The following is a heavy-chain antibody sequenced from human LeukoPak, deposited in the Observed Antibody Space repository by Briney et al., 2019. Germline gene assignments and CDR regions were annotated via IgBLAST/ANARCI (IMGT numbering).Heavy chain of an antibody. Sequence: GGSLRLSCATSGFTFTNYWMTWFHQAPGKGLEWVAAISQDGSQRFYLDSLTGRFTISRDNAQNSLHLRLNSLRAEDTAIYYCSRYLGVTSRPEYWGQGTLVTVSS. CDR2: ISQDGSQR. CDR3: SRYLGVTSRPEY. V-gene: IGHV3-7*05. CDR1: GFTFTNYW. J-gene: IGHJ4*02. D-gene: IGHD4-23*01.